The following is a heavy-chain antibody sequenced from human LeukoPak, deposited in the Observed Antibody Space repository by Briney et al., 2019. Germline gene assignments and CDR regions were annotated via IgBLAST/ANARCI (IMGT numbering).Heavy chain of an antibody. V-gene: IGHV1-69*05. J-gene: IGHJ4*02. D-gene: IGHD3-10*01. CDR3: ARTLLDSGAGSFFDW. Sequence: SVKVSCKASGGTFASSSIGWVRLAPGQGLVWMGGTIPIYGTTFIAQKFQGRVTLTTDESTSTAYMEVNSLRSEDTAVYYCARTLLDSGAGSFFDWWGQGTLVTVSS. CDR1: GGTFASSS. CDR2: TIPIYGTT.